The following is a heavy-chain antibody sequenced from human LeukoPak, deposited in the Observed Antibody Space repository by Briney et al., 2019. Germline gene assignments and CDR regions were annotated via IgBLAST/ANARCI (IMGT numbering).Heavy chain of an antibody. J-gene: IGHJ4*02. Sequence: SETLSLTCAVSGGSLSGYYWTWIRQPPGKGLEWIGEINHSGSTNHNPSLQSRVTISVDTSKNQFSLRLTSLTAADTAVYYCARGRGSYYNYWGQGTLVTVSS. CDR2: INHSGST. D-gene: IGHD1-26*01. V-gene: IGHV4-34*01. CDR1: GGSLSGYY. CDR3: ARGRGSYYNY.